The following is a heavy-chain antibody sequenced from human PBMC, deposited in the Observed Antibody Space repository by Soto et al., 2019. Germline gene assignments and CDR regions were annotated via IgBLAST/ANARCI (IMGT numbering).Heavy chain of an antibody. CDR2: INHSGST. CDR1: GGSFSGYY. D-gene: IGHD3-10*01. V-gene: IGHV4-34*01. CDR3: ARGRATMVRGQRKKYYGMDV. J-gene: IGHJ6*02. Sequence: SETLSLTCAVYGGSFSGYYWSWIRQPPGKGLEWIGEINHSGSTNYNPSLKSRVTISVDTSKNQFSLKLSSVTAADTAVYYCARGRATMVRGQRKKYYGMDVWGQGTTVTVSS.